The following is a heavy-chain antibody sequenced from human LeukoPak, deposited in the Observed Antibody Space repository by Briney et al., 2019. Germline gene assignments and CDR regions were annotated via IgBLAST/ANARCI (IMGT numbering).Heavy chain of an antibody. Sequence: EASVKVSCKASGYTFTSYYMHWVRQAPGQGLEWMGIINPSGGSTNYAQKFQGRVTITADESTSTAYMELSSLRSEDTAVYYCARDHAAMVPGDYWGQGTLVTVSS. CDR2: INPSGGST. D-gene: IGHD3-10*01. J-gene: IGHJ4*02. CDR1: GYTFTSYY. V-gene: IGHV1-46*01. CDR3: ARDHAAMVPGDY.